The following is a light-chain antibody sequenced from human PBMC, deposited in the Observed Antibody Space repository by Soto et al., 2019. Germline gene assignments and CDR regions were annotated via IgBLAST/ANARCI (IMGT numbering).Light chain of an antibody. J-gene: IGKJ1*01. CDR2: GAS. CDR1: QGVSIN. CDR3: QQYNYWPPWT. Sequence: EVVMTQYPATLSVSPGERATLSCRASQGVSINLAWYQQKPGQAPRLLIYGASTRATGIPARFSGSGFGTDFTLTISSLQSEDFVVYYCQQYNYWPPWTFGQGTKVDI. V-gene: IGKV3-15*01.